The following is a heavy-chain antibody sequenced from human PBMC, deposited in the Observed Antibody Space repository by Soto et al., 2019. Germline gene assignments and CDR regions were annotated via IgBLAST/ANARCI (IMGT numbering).Heavy chain of an antibody. V-gene: IGHV4-59*01. Sequence: QVQLQESGPGLVKPSETLSLTCTVSGGSISSYYWSWIRQPPGKGLEWIGYMYYTGSTNYNPSLTSRVTISVDTSKNHFSLNLNSVTAADTAVYYCASGSSSWSSFDYWGQGTLVTVSS. D-gene: IGHD6-13*01. J-gene: IGHJ4*02. CDR3: ASGSSSWSSFDY. CDR2: MYYTGST. CDR1: GGSISSYY.